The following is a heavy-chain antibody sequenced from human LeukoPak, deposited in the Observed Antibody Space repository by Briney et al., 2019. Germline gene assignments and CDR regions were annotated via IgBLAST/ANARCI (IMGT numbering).Heavy chain of an antibody. D-gene: IGHD3-22*01. CDR2: ISYDGSNK. Sequence: GGSLRLSCAASGFTFSSYGMHWVRQAPGKGLEWVAVISYDGSNKYYADSVKGRFTISRDNSKNTLYLQMNSLRAEDTAVYYCAKDSNYDSSGLFDYWGQGTLVTASS. J-gene: IGHJ4*02. CDR1: GFTFSSYG. V-gene: IGHV3-30*18. CDR3: AKDSNYDSSGLFDY.